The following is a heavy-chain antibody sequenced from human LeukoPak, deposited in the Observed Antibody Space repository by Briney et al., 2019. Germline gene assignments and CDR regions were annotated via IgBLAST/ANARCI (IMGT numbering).Heavy chain of an antibody. CDR3: AKVSDVDTAMVIN. CDR2: ISASGGTT. D-gene: IGHD5-18*01. V-gene: IGHV3-23*01. Sequence: GGSLRLSCAASGFTFSTYAMSWVRQAPGKGLEWVSGISASGGTTYYADSVKGRFTISRDNSKNTLYLQMNSLRAEDTAVYYCAKVSDVDTAMVINWGQGTLVTVSS. J-gene: IGHJ4*02. CDR1: GFTFSTYA.